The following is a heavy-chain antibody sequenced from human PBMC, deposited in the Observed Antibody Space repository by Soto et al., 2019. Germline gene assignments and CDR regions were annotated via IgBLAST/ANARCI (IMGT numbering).Heavy chain of an antibody. CDR2: ISSAGDSS. CDR3: ARVYCSTTTCHVQAFDS. V-gene: IGHV3-48*03. D-gene: IGHD2-2*01. J-gene: IGHJ4*02. Sequence: EVQLVESGGGLAPPGGSVRLSCAASGFTFSSYEMNWVRQAPGKTLEWVSYISSAGDSSYYADAVKSRFTISRDNAKNSLYLQMNSLRVEDTAVYYCARVYCSTTTCHVQAFDSWGQGTLVTVSS. CDR1: GFTFSSYE.